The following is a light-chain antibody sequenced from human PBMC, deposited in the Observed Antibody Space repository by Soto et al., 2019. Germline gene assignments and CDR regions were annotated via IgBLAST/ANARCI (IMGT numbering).Light chain of an antibody. V-gene: IGKV1-5*01. CDR3: QQYDSFWT. CDR2: HAS. CDR1: QSVNRW. J-gene: IGKJ1*01. Sequence: DIQLTQSPSTLSASVGERVIITSRASQSVNRWLAWYQQKPGRAPKLLIYHASSLPSGVPARFSGSGSGTEFTLTISSLQPDDFATYYCQQYDSFWTFGQGTKVDIK.